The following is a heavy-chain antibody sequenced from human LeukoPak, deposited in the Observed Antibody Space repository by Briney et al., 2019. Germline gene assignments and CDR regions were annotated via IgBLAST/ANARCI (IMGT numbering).Heavy chain of an antibody. Sequence: GGSLRLSCAASGFTFSSYAMSWVRQAPGKGLEWVSAISGSGGSTYYADSVKGRFTTSRDNSKNTLYLQMNSLRAEDTAVYYCAKDRRRITIFGVVTGRGYYFDYWGQGTLVTVSS. CDR1: GFTFSSYA. J-gene: IGHJ4*02. V-gene: IGHV3-23*01. CDR2: ISGSGGST. D-gene: IGHD3-3*01. CDR3: AKDRRRITIFGVVTGRGYYFDY.